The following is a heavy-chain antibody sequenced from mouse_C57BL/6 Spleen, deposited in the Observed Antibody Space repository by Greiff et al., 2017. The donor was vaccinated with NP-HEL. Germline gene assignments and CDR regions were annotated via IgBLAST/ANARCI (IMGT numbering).Heavy chain of an antibody. Sequence: VQLQQSGPELVKPGASVKISCKASGYAFSSSWMNWVKQRPGKGLEWIGRIYPGDGDTNYNGKFKGKATLTADKSSSTAYMQLSSLTSEDSAVYCCARNGNYPFAYWGQGTLVTVSA. J-gene: IGHJ3*01. CDR3: ARNGNYPFAY. V-gene: IGHV1-82*01. D-gene: IGHD2-1*01. CDR1: GYAFSSSW. CDR2: IYPGDGDT.